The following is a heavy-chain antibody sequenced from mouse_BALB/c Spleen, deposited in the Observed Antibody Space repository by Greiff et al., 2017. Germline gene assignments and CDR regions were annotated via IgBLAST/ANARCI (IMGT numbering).Heavy chain of an antibody. Sequence: DVQLVESGGGLVKPGGSLKLSCAASGFTFSDYYMYWVRQTPEKRLEWVATISDGGSYTYYPDSVKGRFTISRDNAKNNLYLQMSSLKSEDTAMYYCARVDGPPYYYAMDYWVKEPQSPSPQ. V-gene: IGHV5-4*02. CDR3: ARVDGPPYYYAMDY. CDR1: GFTFSDYY. J-gene: IGHJ4*01. CDR2: ISDGGSYT. D-gene: IGHD2-3*01.